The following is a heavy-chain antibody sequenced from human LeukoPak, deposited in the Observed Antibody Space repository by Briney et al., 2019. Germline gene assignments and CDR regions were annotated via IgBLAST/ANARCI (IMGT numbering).Heavy chain of an antibody. CDR2: IKQDGSEK. D-gene: IGHD3-16*01. CDR3: ARDSWVDY. J-gene: IGHJ4*02. Sequence: GGSLRLSCAASEFILNKYWMSWVRQAPGKGLEWVANIKQDGSEKYYVDSVKGRFTISRDNAKNSLYLQMNSLRAEDTAVYYCARDSWVDYWGQGTLVTVSS. CDR1: EFILNKYW. V-gene: IGHV3-7*01.